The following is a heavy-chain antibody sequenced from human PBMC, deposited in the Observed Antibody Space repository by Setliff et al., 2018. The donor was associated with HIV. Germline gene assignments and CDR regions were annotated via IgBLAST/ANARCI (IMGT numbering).Heavy chain of an antibody. J-gene: IGHJ3*02. D-gene: IGHD3-22*01. CDR2: IKEDGSEK. CDR3: AREREYYDSSGYRGGNAFDI. CDR1: GFTFSAYW. V-gene: IGHV3-7*03. Sequence: PGGSLRLSCAASGFTFSAYWMSWVRQAPGKGLEWVANIKEDGSEKYYVDSVKGRFTISRDNAKKSLFLQMNSLRAEDTAVYYCAREREYYDSSGYRGGNAFDIWGQGTMVTVSS.